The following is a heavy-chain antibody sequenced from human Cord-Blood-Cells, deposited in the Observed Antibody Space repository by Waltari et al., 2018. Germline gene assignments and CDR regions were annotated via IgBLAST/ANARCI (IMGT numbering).Heavy chain of an antibody. CDR3: ATLGYCSSTSCYFGMDV. CDR1: GYTLTELS. CDR2: FDPEDGET. V-gene: IGHV1-24*01. J-gene: IGHJ6*02. D-gene: IGHD2-2*01. Sequence: QVQLVQSGAEVKKPGASVKVSCKVSGYTLTELSMHWVRQAPGKGLEWMGGFDPEDGETSYAQKFQGRVTMTEDTSIDTAYMELSSLRSEDTAVYYCATLGYCSSTSCYFGMDVWGQGTTVTVSS.